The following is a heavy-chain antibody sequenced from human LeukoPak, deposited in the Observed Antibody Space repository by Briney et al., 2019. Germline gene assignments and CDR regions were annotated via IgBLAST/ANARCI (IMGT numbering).Heavy chain of an antibody. D-gene: IGHD3-22*01. V-gene: IGHV4-59*01. J-gene: IGHJ5*02. CDR1: GGSPFNYY. CDR2: IYSNGNT. CDR3: AREGMIGRHNWFDP. Sequence: SETPSLTCSLSGGSPFNYYWSCVCPPPGKRLERIRHIYSNGNTNYNPSLNTRPTISVDTSKNQLSLKLTSVTAADTAMYCCAREGMIGRHNWFDPWGQGTLVTVSS.